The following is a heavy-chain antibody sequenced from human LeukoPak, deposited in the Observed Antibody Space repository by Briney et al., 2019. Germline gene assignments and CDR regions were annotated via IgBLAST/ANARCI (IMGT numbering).Heavy chain of an antibody. D-gene: IGHD4-23*01. V-gene: IGHV3-64D*09. J-gene: IGHJ4*02. CDR3: VKGGYVGNPGDY. CDR2: ISNSGDST. CDR1: GFTFSSFA. Sequence: GGSLRLSCSASGFTFSSFALYWGRQAPGRGLEYLSAISNSGDSTYYTDSVKGRFTISRDNSKNTLYLQLSSLRPDDTAVYFCVKGGYVGNPGDYWGQGTLVTVSS.